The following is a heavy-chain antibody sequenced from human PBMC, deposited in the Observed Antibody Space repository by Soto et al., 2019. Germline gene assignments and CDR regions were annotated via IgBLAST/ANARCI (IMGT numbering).Heavy chain of an antibody. CDR3: ARLSFGGYCSSTSCYPYNWLDP. J-gene: IGHJ5*02. CDR2: IYPGDSDT. CDR1: GYSFTSYW. V-gene: IGHV5-51*01. D-gene: IGHD2-2*01. Sequence: PGESLKISCKGSGYSFTSYWIGWVRQMPGKGLEWMGIIYPGDSDTRYSPSFQGQVTISADKPISTAYLQWSSLKASDTAMYYCARLSFGGYCSSTSCYPYNWLDPWGQGTLVTVSS.